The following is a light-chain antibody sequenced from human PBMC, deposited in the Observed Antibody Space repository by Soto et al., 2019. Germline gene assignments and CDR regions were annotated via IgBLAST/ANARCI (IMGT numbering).Light chain of an antibody. CDR3: QQRSNWPPRIT. CDR2: DAT. Sequence: ENLLTQSPGTLSLSPGERATLSCRASQSVTTYLAWYQQKPGQAPRLLIYDATNRATGIPARFSGSGSGTDFTLTISSLQPEDFAVYYCQQRSNWPPRITFGQGTRLEIK. V-gene: IGKV3-11*01. CDR1: QSVTTY. J-gene: IGKJ5*01.